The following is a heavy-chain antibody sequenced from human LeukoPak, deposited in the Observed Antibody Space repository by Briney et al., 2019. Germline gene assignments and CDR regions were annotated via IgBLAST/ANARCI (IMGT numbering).Heavy chain of an antibody. D-gene: IGHD5-18*01. J-gene: IGHJ4*02. V-gene: IGHV7-4-1*02. Sequence: ASVKVSCKASGYTFTSYAMNWVRQAPGQGLEWMGWINTNTGNPTYAQGFTGRFVFSLDTSVSTAYLQISSLEAEDTAVYYCAREGADTAMVKLIDYWGQGTLVTVSS. CDR3: AREGADTAMVKLIDY. CDR2: INTNTGNP. CDR1: GYTFTSYA.